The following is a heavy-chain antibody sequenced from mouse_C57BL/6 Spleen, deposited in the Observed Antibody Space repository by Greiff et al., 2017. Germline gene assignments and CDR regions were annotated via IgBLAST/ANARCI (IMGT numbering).Heavy chain of an antibody. V-gene: IGHV14-2*01. Sequence: VQLQQSGAELVKPGVSVKLSCTASGFNIKDYYMHWVKQRTEQGLEWIGRIDPEDGETKYAPKFQGKATITADTSSNTAYLQLSSLTSEDTAVYYCARRTNWYYFDYWGQGTTLTVSS. D-gene: IGHD4-1*01. J-gene: IGHJ2*01. CDR3: ARRTNWYYFDY. CDR1: GFNIKDYY. CDR2: IDPEDGET.